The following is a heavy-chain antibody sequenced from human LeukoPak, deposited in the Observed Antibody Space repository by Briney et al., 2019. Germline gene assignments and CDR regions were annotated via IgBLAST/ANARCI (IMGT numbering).Heavy chain of an antibody. CDR2: INHSGST. J-gene: IGHJ5*02. D-gene: IGHD3-10*01. CDR3: ARTVLLWFGELFPNWFDP. CDR1: GGSFSGYY. Sequence: KPSETLSLTCAVYGGSFSGYYWSWIRQPPGKGLEWIGEINHSGSTNYNPSLKSRVTISVDTSKNQFSLKLSSVTAADTAVYYCARTVLLWFGELFPNWFDPWGQGTLVPVSS. V-gene: IGHV4-34*01.